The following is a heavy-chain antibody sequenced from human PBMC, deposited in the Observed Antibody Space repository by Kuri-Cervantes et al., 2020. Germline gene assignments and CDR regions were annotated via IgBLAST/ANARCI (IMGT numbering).Heavy chain of an antibody. CDR1: GFTFSDYY. V-gene: IGHV3-11*01. J-gene: IGHJ6*02. CDR2: ISSSGSTI. CDR3: ARGFEYLPHFYGMDV. D-gene: IGHD3-10*01. Sequence: GESLKISCAASGFTFSDYYMSWIRQAPGKGLEWVSYISSSGSTIYYADSVKGRFTISRDNAKNSLYLRMNSLRAEDTAVYYCARGFEYLPHFYGMDVWGQGTTVTVSS.